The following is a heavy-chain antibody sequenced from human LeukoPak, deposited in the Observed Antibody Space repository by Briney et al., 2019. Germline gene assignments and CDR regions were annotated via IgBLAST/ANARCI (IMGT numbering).Heavy chain of an antibody. CDR1: GGSISDYY. V-gene: IGHV4-4*07. J-gene: IGHJ4*02. Sequence: SETLSLTCTVSGGSISDYYCSWIRQPAGKGLEWIGHIYTSGNTNYNPSLKSRVTMSVDTSKNQFALKLGSVTAADSAVYYCARANYVWGSYVYWGQGNLVTVSS. CDR3: ARANYVWGSYVY. CDR2: IYTSGNT. D-gene: IGHD3-16*01.